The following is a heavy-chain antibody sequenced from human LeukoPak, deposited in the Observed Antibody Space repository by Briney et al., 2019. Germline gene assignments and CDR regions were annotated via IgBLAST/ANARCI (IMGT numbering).Heavy chain of an antibody. CDR1: GFTFSSYA. V-gene: IGHV3-30*04. D-gene: IGHD3-10*01. J-gene: IGHJ6*02. Sequence: GGSLRLSCAASGFTFSSYAMHWVRQAPGKGLEWVAVISYDGSNKYYADSVKGRFTISRDNSKNTLYLQMNSLRAEDTAVYYCARDRRTRIWFGELFGSSRGMDVWGQGTTVTVSS. CDR3: ARDRRTRIWFGELFGSSRGMDV. CDR2: ISYDGSNK.